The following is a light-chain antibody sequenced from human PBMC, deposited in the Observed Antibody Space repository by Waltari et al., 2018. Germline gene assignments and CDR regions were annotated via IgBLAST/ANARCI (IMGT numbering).Light chain of an antibody. Sequence: QSVLTQPPSASGTPGQRVTISCSGTSSTIGRNYVFWFHQPPGTAPKVLIYKDNQRPSGVPDRFSGSKSGTSASLAISGLRSEDEADYYCATWDDSLSGYVFGSGTKVAVL. CDR3: ATWDDSLSGYV. V-gene: IGLV1-47*01. J-gene: IGLJ1*01. CDR1: SSTIGRNY. CDR2: KDN.